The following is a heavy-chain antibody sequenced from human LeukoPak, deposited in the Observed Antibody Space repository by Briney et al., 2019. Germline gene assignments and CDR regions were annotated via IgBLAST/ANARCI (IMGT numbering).Heavy chain of an antibody. V-gene: IGHV1-69*04. J-gene: IGHJ5*02. Sequence: SSVKVSCKASGGTFSSYTISWVRQAPGQGVEWMGRIIPILGIANYPQKFQGRITITADKSTRTSYMELSSLRSEDTAVYYCARDLMVATRHNWFDPWGQGTLVTVSS. CDR2: IIPILGIA. CDR1: GGTFSSYT. CDR3: ARDLMVATRHNWFDP. D-gene: IGHD5-12*01.